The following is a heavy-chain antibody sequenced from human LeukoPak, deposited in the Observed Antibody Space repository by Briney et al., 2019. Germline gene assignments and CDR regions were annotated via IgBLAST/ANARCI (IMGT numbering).Heavy chain of an antibody. J-gene: IGHJ4*02. CDR1: IGSLSGHY. CDR3: AGERGEEYSSGWYKRNYFDN. V-gene: IGHV4-4*07. Sequence: SETLSLTCTVTIGSLSGHYWSWIRQPAGEEMQWIGRIYTSGATNYNPSLKSRVTMSIDTSKKEFTLKLTSVTAADTAVYYCAGERGEEYSSGWYKRNYFDNWGQGIRVTVSS. CDR2: IYTSGAT. D-gene: IGHD6-19*01.